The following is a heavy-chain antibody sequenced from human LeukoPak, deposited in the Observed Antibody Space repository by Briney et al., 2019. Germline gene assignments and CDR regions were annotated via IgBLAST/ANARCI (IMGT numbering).Heavy chain of an antibody. V-gene: IGHV4-59*01. CDR3: ARESLAGEYFQH. CDR2: IYYSGST. CDR1: GGSISSYY. Sequence: SETLPLTCTVSGGSISSYYWSWIRQPPGKGLEWIGYIYYSGSTNYNPSLKSRVTISVDTSKNQFSLKLSSVTAADTAVYYCARESLAGEYFQHWGQGTLVTVSS. J-gene: IGHJ1*01.